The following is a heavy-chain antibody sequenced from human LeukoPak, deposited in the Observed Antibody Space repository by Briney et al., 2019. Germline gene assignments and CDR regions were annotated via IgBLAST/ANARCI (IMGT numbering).Heavy chain of an antibody. CDR3: AKSVSITMVRGIDY. Sequence: PGGSLRLSCAASGFMFSTYSMTWVRQAPGKGLEWVEVISYDGSNKYYADSVKGRFTISRDNSKNTLYLQMNSLRAEDTAVYYCAKSVSITMVRGIDYWGQGTLVTVSS. V-gene: IGHV3-30*18. D-gene: IGHD3-10*01. CDR1: GFMFSTYS. J-gene: IGHJ4*02. CDR2: ISYDGSNK.